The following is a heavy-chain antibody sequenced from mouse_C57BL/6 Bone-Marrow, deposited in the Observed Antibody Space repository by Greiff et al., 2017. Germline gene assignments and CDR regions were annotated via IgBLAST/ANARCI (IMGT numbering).Heavy chain of an antibody. CDR2: IRNKANNHAT. J-gene: IGHJ1*03. D-gene: IGHD2-4*01. CDR1: GFTFSDAW. Sequence: EVKLQESGGGLVQPGGSMKLSCAASGFTFSDAWMDWVRQSPEQGLEWVAEIRNKANNHATYYAESVKGRFTISRDDSTSSVYLHMNSLRAEDTGIYYCSRPIYYDYVWYFDVWGTGTTVTVSS. CDR3: SRPIYYDYVWYFDV. V-gene: IGHV6-6*01.